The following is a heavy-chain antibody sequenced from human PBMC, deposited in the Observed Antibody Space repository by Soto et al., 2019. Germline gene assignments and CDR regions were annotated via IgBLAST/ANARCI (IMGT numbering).Heavy chain of an antibody. CDR1: GGTFSSYA. CDR2: IIPIFGTA. CDR3: GSGWKLNFDY. J-gene: IGHJ4*02. V-gene: IGHV1-69*13. Sequence: GASVKVSCKASGGTFSSYAISWVRQAPGQGLEWMGGIIPIFGTANYAQKFQGRVTITADESTSTAYMELSSLRSEDTAVYYCGSGWKLNFDYWGQGTLVTVSS. D-gene: IGHD6-19*01.